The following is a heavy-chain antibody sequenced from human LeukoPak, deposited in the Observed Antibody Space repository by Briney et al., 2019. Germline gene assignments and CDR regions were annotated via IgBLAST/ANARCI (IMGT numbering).Heavy chain of an antibody. V-gene: IGHV3-23*01. CDR3: AKVKDPITMVRGVIIYFDY. CDR1: GFSFKNYG. Sequence: QPGGSLRLSCAASGFSFKNYGIHWVRQAPGKGLEWVSAISGSGGSTYYADSVKGRFTISRDNSKNTLYLQMNSLRAEDTAVYYCAKVKDPITMVRGVIIYFDYWGQGTLVTVSS. D-gene: IGHD3-10*01. J-gene: IGHJ4*02. CDR2: ISGSGGST.